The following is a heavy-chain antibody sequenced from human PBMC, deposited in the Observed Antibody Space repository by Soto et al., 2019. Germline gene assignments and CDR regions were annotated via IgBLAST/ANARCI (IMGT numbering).Heavy chain of an antibody. Sequence: ASVKVSCKASGYTFTGYYMHWVRQAPGQGLEWMGWINPNSGGTNYAQKFQGRVTMTRDTSISTAYMELTSLRSEDTAVYYCARDTGDGTFDFWGQGTQVTVSS. V-gene: IGHV1-2*02. J-gene: IGHJ4*02. CDR3: ARDTGDGTFDF. D-gene: IGHD7-27*01. CDR1: GYTFTGYY. CDR2: INPNSGGT.